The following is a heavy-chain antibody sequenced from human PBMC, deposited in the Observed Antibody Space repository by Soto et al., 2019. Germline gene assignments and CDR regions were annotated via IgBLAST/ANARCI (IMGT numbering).Heavy chain of an antibody. D-gene: IGHD3-22*01. CDR1: GFTFSDYY. CDR2: ISAGGSDI. Sequence: GSLRLSCACSGFTFSDYYMSWIRQAPGKGLEWVAYISAGGSDIYYGDSVKGRFTVSRDNTKKSPYLQMSNLRADDTAIYYCASLPQGYYDRSGRLVDYWGHGTLVTVSS. J-gene: IGHJ4*01. CDR3: ASLPQGYYDRSGRLVDY. V-gene: IGHV3-11*01.